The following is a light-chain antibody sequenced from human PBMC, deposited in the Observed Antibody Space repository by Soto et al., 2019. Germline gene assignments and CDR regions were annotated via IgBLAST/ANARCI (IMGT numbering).Light chain of an antibody. V-gene: IGKV3-20*01. CDR1: QSFSSKY. J-gene: IGKJ3*01. CDR3: QQYGSSLFT. Sequence: EIVLPQSPGTLSLSPGERATLSCRASQSFSSKYLAWYQQKPGQAPRVLIYGTSIRASGVPERFSGGGSGTDFTLTITRLEPEDFAVYYCQQYGSSLFTFGPGTKVDFK. CDR2: GTS.